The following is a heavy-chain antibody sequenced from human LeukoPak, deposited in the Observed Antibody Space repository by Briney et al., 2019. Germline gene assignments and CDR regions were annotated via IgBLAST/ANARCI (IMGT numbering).Heavy chain of an antibody. CDR1: GFTFSSYA. V-gene: IGHV3-21*01. CDR2: ISSSTSYI. CDR3: ARGSYSSGWSFDY. Sequence: PGGSLRLSCVASGFTFSSYAMSWVRQAPGKGLEWVSSISSSTSYIFYADSVKGRFTISRDNAKNSLYLQMNSLRAEDTAVYYCARGSYSSGWSFDYWGQGTLVTVSS. J-gene: IGHJ4*02. D-gene: IGHD6-19*01.